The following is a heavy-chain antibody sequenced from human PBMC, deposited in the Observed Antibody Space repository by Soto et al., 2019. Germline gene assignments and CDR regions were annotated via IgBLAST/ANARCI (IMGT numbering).Heavy chain of an antibody. D-gene: IGHD2-15*01. CDR1: GYTFTSYG. CDR2: ISAYNGNT. CDR3: ASPADGGNPGGFDY. V-gene: IGHV1-18*04. J-gene: IGHJ4*02. Sequence: GASVKVSCKASGYTFTSYGISWVRQAPGQGLEWMGWISAYNGNTNYAQKLQGRVTMTTDTSTSTAYMKLRSLRSDDTAVYYCASPADGGNPGGFDYWGQGTLVTVSS.